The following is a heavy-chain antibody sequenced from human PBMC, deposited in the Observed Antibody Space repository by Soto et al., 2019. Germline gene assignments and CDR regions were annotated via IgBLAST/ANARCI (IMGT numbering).Heavy chain of an antibody. J-gene: IGHJ6*02. CDR1: GFTFSSYS. Sequence: GGSLRLSCAASGFTFSSYSMNWVRQAPGKGLEWVSSISSSSSYIYYADSVKGRFTISRDNAKNSLYLQMNSLRAEDTAVYYCAREVTDVLRYFGWLFTHYYGMDVWGQGTTVTVSS. D-gene: IGHD3-9*01. CDR3: AREVTDVLRYFGWLFTHYYGMDV. CDR2: ISSSSSYI. V-gene: IGHV3-21*01.